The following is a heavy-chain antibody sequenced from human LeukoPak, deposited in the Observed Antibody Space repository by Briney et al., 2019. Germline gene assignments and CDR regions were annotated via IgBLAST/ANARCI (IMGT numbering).Heavy chain of an antibody. Sequence: SETLSLTCTVSGGSISSYYWSWIRQPPGKGLEWIGYIYYSGSTNYNPSLKSRVTISVDTSKNQFSLKLSSVTAADTAVYYCATTENSSGWFGYWGQGTLVTVSS. CDR3: ATTENSSGWFGY. D-gene: IGHD6-19*01. CDR1: GGSISSYY. V-gene: IGHV4-59*08. J-gene: IGHJ4*02. CDR2: IYYSGST.